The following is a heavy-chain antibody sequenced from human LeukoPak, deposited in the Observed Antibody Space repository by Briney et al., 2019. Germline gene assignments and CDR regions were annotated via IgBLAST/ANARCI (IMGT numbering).Heavy chain of an antibody. Sequence: PGGSLRLSCAASGFTFSSYSMNWVRQAPGKGLEWVSYISSSSSTIYYADSVKGRFTISRDNAKNSLYLQMNSLRAEDTAVYYCATIGARAAPSSYYYYMDVWGKGTTVTVSS. J-gene: IGHJ6*03. V-gene: IGHV3-48*01. D-gene: IGHD5-12*01. CDR1: GFTFSSYS. CDR3: ATIGARAAPSSYYYYMDV. CDR2: ISSSSSTI.